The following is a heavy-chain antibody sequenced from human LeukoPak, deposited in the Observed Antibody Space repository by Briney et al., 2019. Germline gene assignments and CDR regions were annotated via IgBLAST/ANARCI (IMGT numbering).Heavy chain of an antibody. CDR2: INHHGST. CDR3: ARGRASYDFWSGYLF. V-gene: IGHV4-34*01. Sequence: SETLSVTCAVYVGPFSGYYWSWIRQSPRKGLGCMWEINHHGSTNYYPSLKSRGTISVDKSKNQFSLKLSSVTAAATAVYYCARGRASYDFWSGYLFWGQGTLVTVSS. CDR1: VGPFSGYY. D-gene: IGHD3-3*01. J-gene: IGHJ4*02.